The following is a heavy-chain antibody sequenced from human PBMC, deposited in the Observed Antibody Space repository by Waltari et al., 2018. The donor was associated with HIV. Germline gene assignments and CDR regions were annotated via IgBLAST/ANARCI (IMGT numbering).Heavy chain of an antibody. CDR2: LTANGDST. J-gene: IGHJ4*02. CDR3: AKNSADNCYSTEGY. Sequence: EVQLLESGGALVQPGGSLRLSCAASGFTFNNYAMTWVRQAPGKGLEWVSVLTANGDSTYYADSVKGRFTISRDNSKSTLYLQMNNLRAEDTAIYYCAKNSADNCYSTEGYWGQGTLVTVSS. D-gene: IGHD2-21*02. CDR1: GFTFNNYA. V-gene: IGHV3-23*01.